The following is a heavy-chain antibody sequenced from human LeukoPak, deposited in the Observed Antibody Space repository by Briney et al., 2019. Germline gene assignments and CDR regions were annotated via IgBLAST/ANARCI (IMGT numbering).Heavy chain of an antibody. CDR2: INHSGST. CDR3: XXXXXXYYYDSSGYPDFDY. J-gene: IGHJ4*02. Sequence: SETLSLTCAVYGGSFSGYYWSWIRQPPGKGLEWIGEINHSGSTNYNPSLKSRVTISVDTSKNQFSLKLSSVTAADTAVYYCXXXXXXYYYDSSGYPDFDYWGQGTLVTVSS. CDR1: GGSFSGYY. D-gene: IGHD3-22*01. V-gene: IGHV4-34*01.